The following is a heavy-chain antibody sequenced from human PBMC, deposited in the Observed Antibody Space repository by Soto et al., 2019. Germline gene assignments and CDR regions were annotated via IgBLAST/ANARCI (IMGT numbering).Heavy chain of an antibody. CDR1: GYSFSNYG. CDR2: ISPFNSNT. V-gene: IGHV1-18*01. Sequence: QVQLVQSGTEVKKPGASVKVSCKASGYSFSNYGITWVRQAPGQGLEWMGWISPFNSNTNYAQKLQGRVTMTTDTYTSTVYMELRSLRYDDTAMYYCARSPTRHETSGLGYWGQGTLVTVSS. CDR3: ARSPTRHETSGLGY. J-gene: IGHJ4*02. D-gene: IGHD3-16*01.